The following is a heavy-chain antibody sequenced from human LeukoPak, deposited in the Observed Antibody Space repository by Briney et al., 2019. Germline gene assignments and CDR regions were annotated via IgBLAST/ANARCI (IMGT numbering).Heavy chain of an antibody. CDR1: GFTFSSYS. CDR2: FSSSSSYI. V-gene: IGHV3-21*01. J-gene: IGHJ4*02. CDR3: ARDPSSLRDSFDY. Sequence: GGSLRLSCAASGFTFSSYSMNWVRQAPGKGLEWVSSFSSSSSYIYYADSVKGRFTISRDNAKNSLYLLMNSLRAEDTAVYYCARDPSSLRDSFDYWGQGTLVTVSS.